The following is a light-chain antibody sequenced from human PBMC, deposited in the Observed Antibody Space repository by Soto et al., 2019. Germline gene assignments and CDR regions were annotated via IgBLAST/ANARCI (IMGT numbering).Light chain of an antibody. CDR3: QQYYSYPIT. Sequence: ILMTQSPSSLSSSPGARVTMTCRASQGISSYLAWYQQKPGKAPKLLIYAASTLQSGVPSRFSGSGSGTDFTLTISCLQSEDFATYYCQQYYSYPITFGQGTRLEIK. CDR2: AAS. CDR1: QGISSY. J-gene: IGKJ5*01. V-gene: IGKV1-8*01.